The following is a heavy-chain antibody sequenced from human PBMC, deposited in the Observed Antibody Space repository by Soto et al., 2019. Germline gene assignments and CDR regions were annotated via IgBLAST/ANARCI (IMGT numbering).Heavy chain of an antibody. V-gene: IGHV3-66*01. J-gene: IGHJ4*02. CDR1: GFTVSSNY. CDR3: ARGAIMITFGGVIVARSYYFDY. CDR2: IYSGGST. D-gene: IGHD3-16*02. Sequence: ESGGGLVQPGGSLRLSCAASGFTVSSNYMSWVRQAPGKGLEWVSVIYSGGSTYYADSVKGRFTISRDNSKNTLYLQMNSLRAEDTAVYYCARGAIMITFGGVIVARSYYFDYWGQGTLVTVSS.